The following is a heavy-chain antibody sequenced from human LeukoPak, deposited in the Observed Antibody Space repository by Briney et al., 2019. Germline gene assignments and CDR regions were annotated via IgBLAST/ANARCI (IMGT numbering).Heavy chain of an antibody. Sequence: ASVKVSCKASGYTFTSYYMHWVRQAPGQGLEWMGIINPSGGSTSYAQKFQGRVTMTRDTSTSTVYTELSSLRSEDTAVYYCARDSEKLLWFGELPPSYGMDVWGQGTTVTVSS. D-gene: IGHD3-10*01. V-gene: IGHV1-46*01. J-gene: IGHJ6*02. CDR3: ARDSEKLLWFGELPPSYGMDV. CDR2: INPSGGST. CDR1: GYTFTSYY.